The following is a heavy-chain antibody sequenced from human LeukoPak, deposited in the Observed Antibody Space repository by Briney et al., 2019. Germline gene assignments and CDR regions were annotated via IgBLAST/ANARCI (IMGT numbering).Heavy chain of an antibody. D-gene: IGHD6-25*01. Sequence: GGSLRLSCAASGFTFSSYAMSWFRQAPGKGLQCVSAISRSGGSTYYADSVKGRFTISRDNSKNTLYLQMNSLRAEDTAVYYCAKDRHADGSFDYWGQGTLVTVSS. CDR2: ISRSGGST. CDR3: AKDRHADGSFDY. J-gene: IGHJ4*02. CDR1: GFTFSSYA. V-gene: IGHV3-23*01.